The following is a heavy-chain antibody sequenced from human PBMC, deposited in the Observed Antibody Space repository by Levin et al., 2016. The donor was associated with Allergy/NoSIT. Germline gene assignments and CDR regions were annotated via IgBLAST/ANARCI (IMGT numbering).Heavy chain of an antibody. D-gene: IGHD3-10*01. J-gene: IGHJ6*02. CDR3: ARVDGSATMVRGVYYYGMDV. V-gene: IGHV1-46*01. CDR2: INPSGGST. Sequence: WVRQAPGQGLEWMGIINPSGGSTSYAQKFQGRVTMTRDTSTSTVYMELSSLRSEDTAVYYCARVDGSATMVRGVYYYGMDVWGQGTTVTVSS.